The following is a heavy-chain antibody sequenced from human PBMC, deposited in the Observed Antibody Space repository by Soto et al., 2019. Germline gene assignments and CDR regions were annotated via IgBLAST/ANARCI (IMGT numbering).Heavy chain of an antibody. V-gene: IGHV1-69*02. CDR3: ATSLLFVDHAYMDV. CDR1: GGSFISYS. CDR2: IIPIQNKA. Sequence: QVQLLQSGAELKKPGSSVKVSCEASGGSFISYSFTWVRQPPGQGLEWMGRIIPIQNKANYALKFQDRVTITADRCTRTAYIELRSLRPEDTAVYYGATSLLFVDHAYMDVWGKGTTVTVSS. D-gene: IGHD2-15*01. J-gene: IGHJ6*03.